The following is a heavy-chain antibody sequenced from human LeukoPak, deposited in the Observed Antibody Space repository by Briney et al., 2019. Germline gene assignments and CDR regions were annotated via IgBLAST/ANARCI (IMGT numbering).Heavy chain of an antibody. CDR3: ARASSSRDWSGYLPIDY. CDR2: ISYDGSNK. CDR1: GFTSSIYA. D-gene: IGHD3-3*01. J-gene: IGHJ4*02. Sequence: GGSLRLSRAASGFTSSIYAMHWVRQAPGKGLEWVAVISYDGSNKYYADSVKGRFTISRDNSKNTLYLQMNSLRAEDTAVYYCARASSSRDWSGYLPIDYWGQGTLVTVSS. V-gene: IGHV3-30*04.